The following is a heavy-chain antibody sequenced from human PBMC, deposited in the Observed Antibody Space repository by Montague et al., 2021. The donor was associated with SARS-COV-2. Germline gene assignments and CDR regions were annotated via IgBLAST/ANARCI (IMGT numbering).Heavy chain of an antibody. J-gene: IGHJ6*02. V-gene: IGHV4-39*01. Sequence: SETLSLTCTVSGGSISSSDYYWGWIRQPPGKGLEWIGTIYYSGSTYYSPSLKSRVTLSVDTSKNQFSLKLTSLTAADTAVYYCARSSGYNYDISYYDMGVWGQGTTVTVSS. CDR3: ARSSGYNYDISYYDMGV. D-gene: IGHD5-18*01. CDR1: GGSISSSDYY. CDR2: IYYSGST.